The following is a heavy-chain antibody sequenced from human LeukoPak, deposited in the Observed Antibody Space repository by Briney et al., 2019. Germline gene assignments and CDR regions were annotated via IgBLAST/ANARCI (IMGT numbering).Heavy chain of an antibody. D-gene: IGHD5-12*01. CDR1: GWTFNIFA. J-gene: IGHJ4*02. V-gene: IGHV3-23*01. Sequence: PGGALRLSCPASGWTFNIFAMKWVRQASGRGVEWVPTIHGSGLSTYYADSVNGRFTISRHNSNNTLYLQINSLRDEDTAVYFCAKDQHGYDKPIDYWGQGTLVTVSS. CDR2: IHGSGLST. CDR3: AKDQHGYDKPIDY.